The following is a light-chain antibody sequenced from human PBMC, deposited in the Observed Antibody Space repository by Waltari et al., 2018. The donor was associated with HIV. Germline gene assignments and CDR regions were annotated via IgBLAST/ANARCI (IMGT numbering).Light chain of an antibody. CDR3: QQLKHYPLT. V-gene: IGKV1-9*01. CDR1: QAIGNS. J-gene: IGKJ4*01. CDR2: AAS. Sequence: DVQLTQPPPLVSASVGDRVTISGRASQAIGNSVGWYQQKPGKAPNLLVYAASSLRSGVPSRFRGAGSETDFTLTISGLYTEDSATYFCQQLKHYPLTFGGGTRVEI.